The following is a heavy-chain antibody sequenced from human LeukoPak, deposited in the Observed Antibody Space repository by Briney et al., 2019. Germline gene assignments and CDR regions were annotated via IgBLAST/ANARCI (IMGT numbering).Heavy chain of an antibody. CDR2: IYYSGNA. Sequence: SETLSLTCTVSGGSISSSSYYWGWIRQPPGKGLEWIGSIYYSGNAYYNPSLKSRVSISVDTSKNQFSLKLSSVTAADTAVYYCARSWYYGSGRYYPDWFDPWGQGTLVAVSS. J-gene: IGHJ5*02. CDR3: ARSWYYGSGRYYPDWFDP. CDR1: GGSISSSSYY. V-gene: IGHV4-39*01. D-gene: IGHD3-10*01.